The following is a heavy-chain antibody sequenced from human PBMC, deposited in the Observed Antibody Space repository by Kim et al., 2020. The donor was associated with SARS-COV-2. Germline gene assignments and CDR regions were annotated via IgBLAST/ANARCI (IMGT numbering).Heavy chain of an antibody. V-gene: IGHV4-39*01. Sequence: SETLSLTCTVSGDSISSSNYLWAWMRQPPGKGLEWIGGFSYTGKTDYNPSLKSRVTISVDTSKNQFSLNIKSVTAADTAVYYCASRWSSSWYALWGQGTLVTVSS. J-gene: IGHJ5*02. D-gene: IGHD6-13*01. CDR2: FSYTGKT. CDR1: GDSISSSNYL. CDR3: ASRWSSSWYAL.